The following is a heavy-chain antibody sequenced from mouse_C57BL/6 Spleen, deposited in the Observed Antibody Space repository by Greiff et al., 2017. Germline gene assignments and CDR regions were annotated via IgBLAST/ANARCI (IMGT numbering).Heavy chain of an antibody. CDR1: GFSLSTSGMG. V-gene: IGHV8-12*01. J-gene: IGHJ3*01. CDR3: ARRDDIGYYYGSSYGFAY. CDR2: IYWDDDK. Sequence: QVTLKESGPGILQSSQTLSLTCSFSGFSLSTSGMGVSWIRQPSGKGLEWLAHIYWDDDKRYNPSLKSRLTISKDTSRNQVFLKITSVDTADTATYYCARRDDIGYYYGSSYGFAYWGQGTLVTVSA. D-gene: IGHD1-1*01.